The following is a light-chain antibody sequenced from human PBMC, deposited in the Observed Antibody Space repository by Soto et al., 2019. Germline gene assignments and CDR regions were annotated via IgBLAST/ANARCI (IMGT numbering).Light chain of an antibody. V-gene: IGKV1-39*01. CDR1: QSISSW. CDR3: QQSYSTTWT. CDR2: AAS. J-gene: IGKJ1*01. Sequence: DIQMTQSPPTLSASVGDRVTITCRASQSISSWLAWYQQKPGKAPKLLIYAASSLQSGVPSRFSGSGSETDFTLTISSLQPEDFATYSCQQSYSTTWTFGQGTKVDIK.